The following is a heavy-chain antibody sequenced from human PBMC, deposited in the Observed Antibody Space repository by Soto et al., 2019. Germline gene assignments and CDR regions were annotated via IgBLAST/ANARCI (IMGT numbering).Heavy chain of an antibody. CDR3: ASGIQLWLRRINNGYSG. D-gene: IGHD5-18*01. CDR1: GGTFSTYA. J-gene: IGHJ4*02. CDR2: IIPMFGTA. Sequence: QVQLVQSGAEVKKPESSVKVSCKAPGGTFSTYAISWVRQAPGQGLEWMGGIIPMFGTANYAQRFQDRVTITADESTNTVYMELSSLRYEHTAVYFCASGIQLWLRRINNGYSGWGQGPLVTVSS. V-gene: IGHV1-69*12.